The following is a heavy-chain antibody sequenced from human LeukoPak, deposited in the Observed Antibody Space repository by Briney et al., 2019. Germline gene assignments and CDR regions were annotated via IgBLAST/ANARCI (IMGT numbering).Heavy chain of an antibody. D-gene: IGHD5-24*01. J-gene: IGHJ3*02. CDR2: IYHSGST. Sequence: ASETLSLTCTVSGYSISSGYYRGWIRQSPGKGLEWIGTIYHSGSTFYNPSLKSRVTISIDTSKNQFSLKLSSVTAADTAVYYCARLQMEGAAFDIWGQGTMVTVSS. V-gene: IGHV4-38-2*02. CDR1: GYSISSGYY. CDR3: ARLQMEGAAFDI.